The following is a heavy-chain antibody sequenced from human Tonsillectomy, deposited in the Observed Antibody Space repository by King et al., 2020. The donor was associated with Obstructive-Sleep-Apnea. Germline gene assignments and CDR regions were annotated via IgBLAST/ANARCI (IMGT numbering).Heavy chain of an antibody. CDR3: ARDYWGAPATYAGIDY. J-gene: IGHJ4*02. CDR1: GGSISSSNYY. Sequence: QLQESGPGLVKPSETLSLTCTVSGGSISSSNYYWGWLRQPPGKGLEWIGRIYYSGTTYYNPSLKSRVTISVDTSKNQFSLKLNSVTAADTAVYYCARDYWGAPATYAGIDYCGLGTLVTVSS. V-gene: IGHV4-39*07. CDR2: IYYSGTT. D-gene: IGHD4-23*01.